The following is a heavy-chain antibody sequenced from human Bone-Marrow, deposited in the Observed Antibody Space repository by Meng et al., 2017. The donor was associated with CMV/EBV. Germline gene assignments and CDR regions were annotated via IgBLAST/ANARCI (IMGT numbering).Heavy chain of an antibody. V-gene: IGHV4-4*07. CDR1: GASTTSYY. CDR3: ARDFGSSWYPNWFDP. Sequence: QVQLQESARGLVKPSETLSPTCTVTGASTTSYYGSWIRQPAGKGLEWIGRISASGNTRYNPSLKSRVTVSVDTSKNQFSLKLSSVTAADTAVYYCARDFGSSWYPNWFDPWGQGTLVTVSS. J-gene: IGHJ5*02. D-gene: IGHD6-13*01. CDR2: ISASGNT.